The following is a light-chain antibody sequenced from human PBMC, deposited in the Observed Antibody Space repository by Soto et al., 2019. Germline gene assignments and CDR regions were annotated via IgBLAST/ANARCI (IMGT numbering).Light chain of an antibody. CDR3: QQSYSTLT. V-gene: IGKV1-8*01. CDR2: DAS. J-gene: IGKJ3*01. CDR1: QGISSY. Sequence: AIRMTQSPSSLSASTGDRVTITCRASQGISSYLAWYQQKPGKAPKLLIYDASSLESGVPSRFSGSGSGTDFTLTISSLQPEDFATYYCQQSYSTLTFGPGTKVDIK.